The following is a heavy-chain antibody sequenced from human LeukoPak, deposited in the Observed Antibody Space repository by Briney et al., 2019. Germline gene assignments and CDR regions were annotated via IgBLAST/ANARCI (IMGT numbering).Heavy chain of an antibody. CDR1: GFTFSSYG. J-gene: IGHJ4*02. CDR2: IKQDGSEK. Sequence: GGSRRLSWAASGFTFSSYGMSWVGQAQGKGLEWVANIKQDGSEKYYVDSVKGRFTISRDNAKNSLYLQMNSLRAEDTAVYYCARDGRMTLDYWGQGTLVTVSS. CDR3: ARDGRMTLDY. V-gene: IGHV3-7*03. D-gene: IGHD2-15*01.